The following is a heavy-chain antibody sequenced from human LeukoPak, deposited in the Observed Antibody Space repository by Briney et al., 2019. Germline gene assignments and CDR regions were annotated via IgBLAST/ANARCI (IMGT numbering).Heavy chain of an antibody. CDR3: ARQTGVGLFILP. V-gene: IGHV4-39*01. CDR1: GDSISTSNSY. CDR2: IYHSGNT. J-gene: IGHJ4*02. D-gene: IGHD3-3*01. Sequence: SETLSLTCAVSGDSISTSNSYWGWIRRPPGKGLEWVGSIYHSGNTYYNPSLKSRVTISVDTSKNQFSLKLTSVTAADTAVYYCARQTGVGLFILPGGRGTLVTVSS.